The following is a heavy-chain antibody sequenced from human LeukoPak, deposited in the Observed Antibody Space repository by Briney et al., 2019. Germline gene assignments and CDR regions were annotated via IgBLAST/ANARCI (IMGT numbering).Heavy chain of an antibody. CDR1: GFTFSSYG. D-gene: IGHD3-22*01. CDR3: AKGLGLGYYYDSSGYYYAEPNFDY. J-gene: IGHJ4*02. CDR2: IRYDGSNK. V-gene: IGHV3-30*02. Sequence: PGGSLRLSCAASGFTFSSYGMHWVRQAPGKGLEWVAFIRYDGSNKYYADSVKGRFTISRDNSKNTLYLQMNSLRAEDTAVYYCAKGLGLGYYYDSSGYYYAEPNFDYWGQGTLVTVSS.